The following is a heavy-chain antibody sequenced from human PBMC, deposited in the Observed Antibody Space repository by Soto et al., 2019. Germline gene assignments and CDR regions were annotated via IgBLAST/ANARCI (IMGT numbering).Heavy chain of an antibody. V-gene: IGHV3-23*01. D-gene: IGHD1-26*01. J-gene: IGHJ3*02. Sequence: EVQLLESGGGLVEPGGSLRLSCAASGFTFSSYAMTWVRRAPGKGLEGVSAISGSDGRTYYADSVKGRFTISRDNSKNTLYLHMNSLRAEDTAVYYCATHPRWELLRAFDIWGQGTMVTVSS. CDR3: ATHPRWELLRAFDI. CDR2: ISGSDGRT. CDR1: GFTFSSYA.